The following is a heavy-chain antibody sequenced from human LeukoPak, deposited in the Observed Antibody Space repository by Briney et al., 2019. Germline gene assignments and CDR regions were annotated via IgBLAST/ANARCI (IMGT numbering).Heavy chain of an antibody. CDR3: ARESDIVVVPAAAPYGMDV. J-gene: IGHJ6*02. D-gene: IGHD2-2*01. V-gene: IGHV1-69*01. CDR1: GGTFSSYA. CDR2: IIPIFGTA. Sequence: ASVKVSCKASGGTFSSYAISWVRQAPGQGLEWMEGIIPIFGTANYAQKFQGRVTITADESTSTAYMELSSLRSEDTAVYYCARESDIVVVPAAAPYGMDVWGQGTTVTVSS.